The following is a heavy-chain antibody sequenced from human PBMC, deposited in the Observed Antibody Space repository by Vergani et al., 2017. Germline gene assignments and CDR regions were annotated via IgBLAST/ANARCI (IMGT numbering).Heavy chain of an antibody. Sequence: QVQLVQSGAEVKKPGSSVKVSCKASGGTFSSYAISWVRQAPGQGLEWMGRIIPIFGTANYAQKFQGRVTITADESTSTAYMERSSLRSEDTAVYYCARGCSGGSCYSASDWYFDLWGRGTLVTVSS. V-gene: IGHV1-69*18. J-gene: IGHJ2*01. D-gene: IGHD2-15*01. CDR3: ARGCSGGSCYSASDWYFDL. CDR2: IIPIFGTA. CDR1: GGTFSSYA.